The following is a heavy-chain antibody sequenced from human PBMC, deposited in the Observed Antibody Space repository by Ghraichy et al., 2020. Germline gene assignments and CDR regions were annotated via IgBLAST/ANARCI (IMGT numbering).Heavy chain of an antibody. J-gene: IGHJ6*02. D-gene: IGHD3-9*01. CDR3: AREGVLRYFDWLFRGDYYYYGMDV. Sequence: GSLRLSCAASGFTFSSYSMNWVRQAPGKGLEWVSYISSSSSTIYYADSVKGRFTISRDNAKNSLYLQMNSLRAEDTAVYYCAREGVLRYFDWLFRGDYYYYGMDVWGQGTTVTVSS. V-gene: IGHV3-48*04. CDR2: ISSSSSTI. CDR1: GFTFSSYS.